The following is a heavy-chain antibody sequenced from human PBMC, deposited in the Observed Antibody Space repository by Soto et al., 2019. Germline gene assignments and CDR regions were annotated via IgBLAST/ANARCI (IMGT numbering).Heavy chain of an antibody. CDR2: INWNGGST. Sequence: EVQLVESGGGVVRPGGSLRLSCAASGFTFDDYGMSWVRQAPGKGLEWVSGINWNGGSTGDADSVKGRFTISRDNAKNSLYLQMNSLRAEDTALYYCARGHGTYYYDSSGYRDAFDIWGQGTMVTVSS. CDR3: ARGHGTYYYDSSGYRDAFDI. CDR1: GFTFDDYG. D-gene: IGHD3-22*01. V-gene: IGHV3-20*04. J-gene: IGHJ3*02.